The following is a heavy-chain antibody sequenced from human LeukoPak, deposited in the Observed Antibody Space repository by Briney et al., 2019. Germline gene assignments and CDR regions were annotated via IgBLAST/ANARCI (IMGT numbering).Heavy chain of an antibody. J-gene: IGHJ6*02. CDR3: AKGRSGGYSYVTYYYYGMDV. CDR1: GFTFSSYG. Sequence: GGSLRLSCAASGFTFSSYGMHWVRQAPGKGLEWVAVISYDGSNKYYADSVKGRFTISRDNSKNTLYLQMNSQRAEDTAVYYCAKGRSGGYSYVTYYYYGMDVWGQGTTVTVSS. V-gene: IGHV3-30*18. D-gene: IGHD5-18*01. CDR2: ISYDGSNK.